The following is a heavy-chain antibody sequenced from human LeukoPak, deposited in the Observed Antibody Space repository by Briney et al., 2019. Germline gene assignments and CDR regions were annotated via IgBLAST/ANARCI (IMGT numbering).Heavy chain of an antibody. CDR3: ARYLVSADIGVTGPFDF. CDR2: IFASGYT. D-gene: IGHD3-9*01. J-gene: IGHJ4*02. CDR1: GAPMNSGSYY. Sequence: SETLSLTCTVSGAPMNSGSYYWSWIRQPAGKGLEWIGRIFASGYTDYKPSLQSLITMSLDISRNLLFLNLTSLDAADTAVYYCARYLVSADIGVTGPFDFWGQGILVTVSS. V-gene: IGHV4-61*02.